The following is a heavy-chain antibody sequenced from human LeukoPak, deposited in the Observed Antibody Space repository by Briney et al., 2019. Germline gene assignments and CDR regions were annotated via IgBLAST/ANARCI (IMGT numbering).Heavy chain of an antibody. CDR1: GGSFSGYY. CDR2: INHSGST. J-gene: IGHJ4*02. Sequence: SETLSLTCAVYGGSFSGYYWSWIRQPPGKGLEWIGEINHSGSTNYNPSLKSRVTISVDTSKNQFSLKLSTVTAADTAVYYCARRPGVYCDILTGYSYYFDYWGQGTLVTVSS. D-gene: IGHD3-9*01. CDR3: ARRPGVYCDILTGYSYYFDY. V-gene: IGHV4-34*01.